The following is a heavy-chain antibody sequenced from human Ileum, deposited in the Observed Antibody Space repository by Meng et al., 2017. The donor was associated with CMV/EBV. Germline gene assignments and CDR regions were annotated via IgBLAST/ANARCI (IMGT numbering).Heavy chain of an antibody. Sequence: GESLKTFCAASGFSFRNHAMSWVRQAPGKGLECVSAISGSGGSTYYADSVKGRFTISRDNSKNTLYLQMDSLRAEDKSVYYCVKVSTWYRLDYWGQGTLVTVSS. D-gene: IGHD6-13*01. CDR3: VKVSTWYRLDY. V-gene: IGHV3-23*01. CDR2: ISGSGGST. CDR1: GFSFRNHA. J-gene: IGHJ4*02.